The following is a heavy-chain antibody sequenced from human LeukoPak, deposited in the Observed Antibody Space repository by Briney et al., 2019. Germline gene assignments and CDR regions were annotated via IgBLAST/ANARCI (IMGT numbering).Heavy chain of an antibody. CDR1: GFTFSNYA. J-gene: IGHJ5*02. CDR2: ITSDESTK. D-gene: IGHD1-26*01. Sequence: GGSLRLSCAASGFTFSNYAMSWVRQAPGKGLEWIAYITSDESTKSYADSVKGRFTISRDNDKNSLYLHMNSLRAEDTALYYCVRGNLGGFDPWGQGTRVTVSS. CDR3: VRGNLGGFDP. V-gene: IGHV3-48*01.